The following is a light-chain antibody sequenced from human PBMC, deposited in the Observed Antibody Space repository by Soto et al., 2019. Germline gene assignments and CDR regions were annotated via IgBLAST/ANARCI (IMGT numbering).Light chain of an antibody. J-gene: IGKJ2*01. Sequence: EIVLTQSPGTLSLSPGERATLSCRASQSVSSSYLAWYQQKPGQAPRRLIYGASSRATGIPDRFSGSGSGPDLTRTISRLEPEAFAVYYCQQYGSSPLMYTFGQGTKLEIK. V-gene: IGKV3-20*01. CDR3: QQYGSSPLMYT. CDR2: GAS. CDR1: QSVSSSY.